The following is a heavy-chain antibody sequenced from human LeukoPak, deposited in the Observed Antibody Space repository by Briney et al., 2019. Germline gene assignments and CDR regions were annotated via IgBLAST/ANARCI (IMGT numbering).Heavy chain of an antibody. V-gene: IGHV4-34*01. CDR1: GGSFSGYS. D-gene: IGHD6-13*01. CDR3: ARLRAVTRSSSWLQVRRRFDY. J-gene: IGHJ4*02. CDR2: INHSGST. Sequence: PSETLSLTCAVYGGSFSGYSWSWIRQPPGKGLEWIGEINHSGSTNYNPSLKSRVTISVDTSKNQFSLKLSSVTAADTAVYYCARLRAVTRSSSWLQVRRRFDYWGQGTLVTVSS.